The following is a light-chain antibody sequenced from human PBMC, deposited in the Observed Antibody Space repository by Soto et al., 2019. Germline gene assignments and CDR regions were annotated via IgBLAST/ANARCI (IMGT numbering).Light chain of an antibody. Sequence: IVMKKSPATLSLSQGERATLSCRASQSVSSYLAWYQQKPGQAPRLLIYGASRRATGIPDRFSGSGSGTDFTLTICRLGPEDLAGYYCQLYDISVWRFGQGTNVDIK. CDR2: GAS. CDR3: QLYDISVWR. V-gene: IGKV3-20*01. J-gene: IGKJ1*01. CDR1: QSVSSY.